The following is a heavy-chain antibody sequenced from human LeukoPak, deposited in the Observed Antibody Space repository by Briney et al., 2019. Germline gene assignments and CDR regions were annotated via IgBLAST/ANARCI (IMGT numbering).Heavy chain of an antibody. CDR3: ARGRFPTGLDY. V-gene: IGHV4-30-2*01. J-gene: IGHJ4*02. Sequence: SETLSLTCTVSGGSISSGGYYWSWIRQPPGKGLEWIGYIYHSGSTYYNPSLKSRVTISVDRSKNQFSLKLSSVTAADTAVYYCARGRFPTGLDYWGQGTLVTVSS. CDR2: IYHSGST. CDR1: GGSISSGGYY. D-gene: IGHD2-8*02.